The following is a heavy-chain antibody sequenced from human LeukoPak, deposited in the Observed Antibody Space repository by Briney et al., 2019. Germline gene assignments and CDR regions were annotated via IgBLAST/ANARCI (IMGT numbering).Heavy chain of an antibody. V-gene: IGHV4-30-2*01. CDR2: IYHSGST. Sequence: QTLSLTCAVSGGSISSGGYSWSWIRQPPGKGLEWIGYIYHSGSTYYNPSLKSRVAISVDRSKNQFSLKLSSVTAADTAVYYCARVSRGYYGATWSYAFDIWGQGTSLTLSS. J-gene: IGHJ3*02. CDR1: GGSISSGGYS. D-gene: IGHD4-17*01. CDR3: ARVSRGYYGATWSYAFDI.